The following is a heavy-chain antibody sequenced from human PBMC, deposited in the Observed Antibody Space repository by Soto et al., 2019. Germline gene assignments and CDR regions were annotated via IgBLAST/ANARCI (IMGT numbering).Heavy chain of an antibody. J-gene: IGHJ4*02. D-gene: IGHD4-17*01. Sequence: ASVKVSCKASGYTFTSYGISWVRQAPGQGLEWMGWISAYNGNTNYAQKLQGRVTMTTDTSSSTAYLVLRSLRFDDTAVYYCAREIIGTTVTDYWGQGTLVTVSS. CDR1: GYTFTSYG. CDR2: ISAYNGNT. V-gene: IGHV1-18*01. CDR3: AREIIGTTVTDY.